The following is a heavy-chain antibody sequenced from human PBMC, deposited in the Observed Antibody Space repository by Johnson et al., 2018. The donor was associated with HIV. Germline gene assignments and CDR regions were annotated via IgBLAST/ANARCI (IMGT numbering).Heavy chain of an antibody. V-gene: IGHV3-30*14. Sequence: VQLVESGGGLVKPGGSLRLSCVASGFTFSRFAIHWVRQAPGKGLEWVAVISYDGSNKYYTDSVKGRFTISRDNSKNTLYLQMNSLRAEDTALYYCARDGGVKGKGAFDIWGQGTMVTVSS. CDR3: ARDGGVKGKGAFDI. CDR2: ISYDGSNK. D-gene: IGHD3-16*01. J-gene: IGHJ3*02. CDR1: GFTFSRFA.